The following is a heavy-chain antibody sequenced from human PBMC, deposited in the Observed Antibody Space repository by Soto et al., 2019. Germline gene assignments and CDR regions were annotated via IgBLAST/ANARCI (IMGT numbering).Heavy chain of an antibody. V-gene: IGHV3-30*18. J-gene: IGHJ5*02. CDR3: AKDSLPFAYSGSPNWFDP. CDR2: ISYDGSNK. D-gene: IGHD1-26*01. CDR1: GFTFSSYG. Sequence: QVQLVESGGGVVQPGRSLRLSCAASGFTFSSYGMHWVRQAPGKGLEWVAVISYDGSNKYYADSVKGRFTISRDNSKYTLYLQMHSLRAEDTAVYYCAKDSLPFAYSGSPNWFDPWGQGTLVTVSS.